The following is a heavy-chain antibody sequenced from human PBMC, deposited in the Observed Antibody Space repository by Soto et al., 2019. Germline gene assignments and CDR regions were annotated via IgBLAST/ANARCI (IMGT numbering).Heavy chain of an antibody. CDR3: AKAHTRYNWNAYDAFDI. Sequence: QVQLVESGGGVVQPGRSLRLSCAASGFTFSSDGMHWVRQAPGKGLEWVAVISYDGSNKYYADSVKGRFTISRDNSKNTLYLQMNSLRAEDTAVYYCAKAHTRYNWNAYDAFDIWGQGTMVTVSS. CDR1: GFTFSSDG. D-gene: IGHD1-1*01. V-gene: IGHV3-30*18. CDR2: ISYDGSNK. J-gene: IGHJ3*02.